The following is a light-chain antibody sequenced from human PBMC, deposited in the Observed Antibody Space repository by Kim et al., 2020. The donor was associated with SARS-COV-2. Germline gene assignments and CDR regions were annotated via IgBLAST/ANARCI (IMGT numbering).Light chain of an antibody. CDR3: ASWDDSLNAWV. CDR2: YDD. J-gene: IGLJ3*02. CDR1: SSNVEDNT. Sequence: QRVTLTCHGSSSNVEDNTVSWYQQLPGKAPKLLIYYDDLLPSGVSDLFSGSKSGTSASLAISGLQSEDEADYYCASWDDSLNAWVFGGGTKVTVL. V-gene: IGLV1-36*01.